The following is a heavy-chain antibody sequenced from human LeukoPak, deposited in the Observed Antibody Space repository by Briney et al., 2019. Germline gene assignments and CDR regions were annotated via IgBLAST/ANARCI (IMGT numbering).Heavy chain of an antibody. Sequence: AASVKVSCKASGYTFTSYYMHWVRQAPGEGLEWMGIINPSGGSTSYAQKFQGRVTMTRDMSTSTVYMELSRLRSDDTAVYYCARVRRITGTTGFDPWGQGTLVTVSS. CDR1: GYTFTSYY. J-gene: IGHJ5*02. D-gene: IGHD1-7*01. CDR3: ARVRRITGTTGFDP. CDR2: INPSGGST. V-gene: IGHV1-46*01.